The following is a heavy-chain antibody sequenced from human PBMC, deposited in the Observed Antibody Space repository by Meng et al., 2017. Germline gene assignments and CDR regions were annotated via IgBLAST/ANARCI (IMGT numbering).Heavy chain of an antibody. CDR2: INPNSGGT. J-gene: IGHJ4*02. CDR1: GYTFTSYA. D-gene: IGHD3-10*01. Sequence: QVQLVQSGAEVKKPGASVKVSCKASGYTFTSYATHWVRQAPGQRLEWMGWINPNSGGTNYAQKFQGRVTMTRDTSISTAYMELSRLRSDDTAVYYCARMNYGSGSRRLDYWGQGTLVTVSS. V-gene: IGHV1-2*02. CDR3: ARMNYGSGSRRLDY.